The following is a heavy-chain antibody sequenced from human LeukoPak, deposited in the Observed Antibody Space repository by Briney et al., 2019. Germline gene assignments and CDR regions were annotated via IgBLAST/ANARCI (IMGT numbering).Heavy chain of an antibody. CDR3: TLRITMVRGVSDH. CDR1: GFTFSNAW. J-gene: IGHJ4*02. V-gene: IGHV3-15*01. D-gene: IGHD3-10*01. CDR2: IKSKTDGGTT. Sequence: GGSLRLSCAASGFTFSNAWMSWVRQAPGKGLEWVGRIKSKTDGGTTDYAAPVKGRFTISRDDSKNTLYLQMNSLKTEDTAVYYCTLRITMVRGVSDHWGQGTLVTVSS.